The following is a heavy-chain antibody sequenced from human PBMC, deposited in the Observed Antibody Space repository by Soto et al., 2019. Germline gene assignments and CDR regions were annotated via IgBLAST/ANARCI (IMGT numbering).Heavy chain of an antibody. CDR1: GFTFSGHG. CDR3: ARERGGDYGGNSGYYDY. D-gene: IGHD4-17*01. Sequence: QVQLVESGGGVVQPGRSLRLSCAASGFTFSGHGMHWVRQAPGTGLEWVAVVWHDGSKEYYADSVKGRFTISRDNSKNPLYMQMNSLRAEDTAVYSCARERGGDYGGNSGYYDYWGQGTLVTVSS. J-gene: IGHJ4*02. V-gene: IGHV3-33*01. CDR2: VWHDGSKE.